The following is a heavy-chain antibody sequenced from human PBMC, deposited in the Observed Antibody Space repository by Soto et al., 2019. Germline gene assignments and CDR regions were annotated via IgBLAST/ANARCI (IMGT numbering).Heavy chain of an antibody. CDR1: GGSISSGGYS. J-gene: IGHJ4*02. CDR3: ARGIRDYYDSSAPLGPVYFDY. V-gene: IGHV4-30-2*01. D-gene: IGHD3-22*01. Sequence: SETLSLTCAVSGGSISSGGYSWSWIRQPPGKGLEWIGYIYHSGSTYYNPSLKSRVTISVDRSKNQFSLKLSSVTAADTAVYYCARGIRDYYDSSAPLGPVYFDYWGQGTLVTVSS. CDR2: IYHSGST.